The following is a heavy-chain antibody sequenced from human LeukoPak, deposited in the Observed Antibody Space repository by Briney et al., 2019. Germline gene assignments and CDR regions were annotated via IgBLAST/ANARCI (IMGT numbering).Heavy chain of an antibody. J-gene: IGHJ4*02. Sequence: KTGGPLRLSCAASGFTFSSYSMNWVRQAPGKGLEWVSSITSSSSYIYYADSVKGRFTISRDNAKNSLYLQMNSLRAEDTAVYYCARLSSSWFVFDYWGQGTLVAVSS. V-gene: IGHV3-21*01. D-gene: IGHD6-13*01. CDR2: ITSSSSYI. CDR1: GFTFSSYS. CDR3: ARLSSSWFVFDY.